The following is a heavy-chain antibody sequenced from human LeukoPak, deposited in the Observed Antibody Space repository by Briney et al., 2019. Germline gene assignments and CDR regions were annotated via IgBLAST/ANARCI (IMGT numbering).Heavy chain of an antibody. CDR2: INPNRGGT. CDR3: AREPMITFGARRYFDY. Sequence: ASVKVSCKASGYTFTGYYMHWVRQAPGQGLEWMGWINPNRGGTNYAQKFQGRVTMTRDTSISTAYMELSRLRSDDTAVYYCAREPMITFGARRYFDYWGQGTLVTVSS. J-gene: IGHJ4*02. V-gene: IGHV1-2*02. D-gene: IGHD3-16*01. CDR1: GYTFTGYY.